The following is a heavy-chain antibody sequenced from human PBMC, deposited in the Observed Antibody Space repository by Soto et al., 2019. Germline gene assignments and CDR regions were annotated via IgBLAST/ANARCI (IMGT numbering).Heavy chain of an antibody. Sequence: SETLSLTCTVSGGSISSYYWSWIRQPPGKGLEWIGYIYYSGSTNYNPSLKSRVTISVDTSKNQFSLKLSSVTAADTAVYYCARARHDYIWGSYRPPNWFDPWGQGTLVTVSS. V-gene: IGHV4-59*01. CDR1: GGSISSYY. CDR3: ARARHDYIWGSYRPPNWFDP. J-gene: IGHJ5*02. CDR2: IYYSGST. D-gene: IGHD3-16*02.